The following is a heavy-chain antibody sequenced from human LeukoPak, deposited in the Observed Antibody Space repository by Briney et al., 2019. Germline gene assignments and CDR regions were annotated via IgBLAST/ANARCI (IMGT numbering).Heavy chain of an antibody. V-gene: IGHV3-48*03. D-gene: IGHD6-13*01. CDR2: ISSSGSTI. CDR1: GFTFSSYE. J-gene: IGHJ4*02. Sequence: PGGSLTLSCAASGFTFSSYEMNWVRQAPGKGLEWVSYISSSGSTIYYADSVKGRFTISRDNAKNSLYLQMNSLRAEDTAVYYCARGGYSSSWYYWGQGTLVTVSS. CDR3: ARGGYSSSWYY.